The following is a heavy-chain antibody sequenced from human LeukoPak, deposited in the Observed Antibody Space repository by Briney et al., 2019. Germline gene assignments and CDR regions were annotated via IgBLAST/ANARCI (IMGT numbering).Heavy chain of an antibody. CDR1: GFTFSSYA. Sequence: PWRSLRLSCAASGFTFSSYAMHWVRQAPGKGLEWVAVISYDGSNKYYADSVKGRFTISRDNSKNTLYLQMNSLRAEDTAVYYCASSGWYDEDYWGQGTLVTVSS. CDR2: ISYDGSNK. D-gene: IGHD6-19*01. V-gene: IGHV3-30-3*01. CDR3: ASSGWYDEDY. J-gene: IGHJ4*02.